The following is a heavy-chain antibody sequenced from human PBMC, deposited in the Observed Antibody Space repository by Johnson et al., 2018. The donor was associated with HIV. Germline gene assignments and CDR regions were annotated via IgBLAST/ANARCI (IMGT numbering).Heavy chain of an antibody. J-gene: IGHJ3*02. CDR2: ISYDGSNK. Sequence: QVQLVESGGGVVQPGRSLRLSCAASGFTFSSYAMHWVRQAPGKGLEWVAVISYDGSNKYYADSVKGRFTISRDNSKNTLYLQMNSLSAEDTAVYSCAREGNYYDISSHAFDIWGQGTMVTVSS. V-gene: IGHV3-30*04. CDR3: AREGNYYDISSHAFDI. D-gene: IGHD3-22*01. CDR1: GFTFSSYA.